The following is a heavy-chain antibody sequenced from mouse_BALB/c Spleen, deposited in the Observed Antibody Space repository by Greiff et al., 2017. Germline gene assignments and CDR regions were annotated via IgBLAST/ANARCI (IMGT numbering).Heavy chain of an antibody. V-gene: IGHV5-12-2*01. J-gene: IGHJ4*01. Sequence: EVQGVESGGGLVKPGGSLKLSCAASGFTFSSYTMSWVRQTPEKRLEWVAYISNGGGSTYYPDTVKGRFTISRDNAKNTLYLQMSSLKSEDTAMYYCARHAVRNYAMDYWGQGTSVTVSS. CDR1: GFTFSSYT. CDR3: ARHAVRNYAMDY. CDR2: ISNGGGST.